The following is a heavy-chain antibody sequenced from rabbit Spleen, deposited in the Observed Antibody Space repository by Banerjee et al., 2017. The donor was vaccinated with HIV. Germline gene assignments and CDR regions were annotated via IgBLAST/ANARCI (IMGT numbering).Heavy chain of an antibody. CDR2: IWSTNGKT. Sequence: QEQLVESGGGLVKPGGTLTLTCKASGFSFSSGYYISWVRQAPGKGLEWIGCIWSTNGKTYYASWAKGRVTITSSTSLNTGTLQMTSLTAADTATYFCARDLVAVIGWNFNLWGPGTLVTVS. J-gene: IGHJ4*01. V-gene: IGHV1S43*01. CDR1: GFSFSSGYY. D-gene: IGHD5-1*01. CDR3: ARDLVAVIGWNFNL.